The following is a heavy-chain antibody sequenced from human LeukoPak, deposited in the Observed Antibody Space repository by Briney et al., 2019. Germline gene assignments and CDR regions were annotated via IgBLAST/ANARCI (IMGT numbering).Heavy chain of an antibody. V-gene: IGHV3-30*18. CDR1: GFTFSSYG. Sequence: GRSLRLSCAASGFTFSSYGMHWVRQAPGKGLEWVAVISYDGSNKYYADSVKGRFTISRDNSKNTLYLQMNSLRAEDTAVCYCAKDDWRNDYGDHDAFDMSGDHDALDIWGQGTMVTVSS. J-gene: IGHJ3*02. CDR2: ISYDGSNK. CDR3: AKDDWRNDYGDHDAFDMSGDHDALDI. D-gene: IGHD4-17*01.